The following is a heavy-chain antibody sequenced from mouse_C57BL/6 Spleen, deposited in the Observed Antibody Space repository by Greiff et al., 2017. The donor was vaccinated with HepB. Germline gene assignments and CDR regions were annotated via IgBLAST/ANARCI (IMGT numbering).Heavy chain of an antibody. Sequence: EVKLVESGGGLVKPGGSLKLSCAASGFTFSDYGMHWVRQAPEKGLEWVAYISSGSSTIYYADKVKGRFTLSRDNAKNTLFLQMTSLRSEDTAMYYCAREPAQAPYFDYWGQGTTLTVSS. CDR1: GFTFSDYG. V-gene: IGHV5-17*01. CDR2: ISSGSSTI. CDR3: AREPAQAPYFDY. J-gene: IGHJ2*01. D-gene: IGHD3-2*02.